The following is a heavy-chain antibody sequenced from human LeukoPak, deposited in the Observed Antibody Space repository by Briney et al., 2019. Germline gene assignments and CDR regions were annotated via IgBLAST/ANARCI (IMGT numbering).Heavy chain of an antibody. CDR3: ASSTSSSLFIDAFNI. Sequence: PSETLSLTCTVSGGSISSGGYSWSWIRQPPGKGLEWIGYIYYSGSTYYNPSLKSRVTISVGTSKNHFSLKLSSVTAADTAVYYCASSTSSSLFIDAFNIWGQGTMVTVSS. CDR2: IYYSGST. D-gene: IGHD6-13*01. J-gene: IGHJ3*02. CDR1: GGSISSGGYS. V-gene: IGHV4-30-4*07.